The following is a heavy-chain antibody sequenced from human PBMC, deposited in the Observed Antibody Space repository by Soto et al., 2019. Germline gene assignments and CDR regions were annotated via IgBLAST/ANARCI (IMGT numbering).Heavy chain of an antibody. Sequence: ASVKVSCKASGYTFTSYAIHWVRQAPGQRLEWMGWINAGNGNTKYSQKFQGRVTITRDTSTSTAYMELSSLRSEDTAVYYCARDSSDYYPYFDYWGQGTLVTVSS. V-gene: IGHV1-3*01. CDR2: INAGNGNT. CDR1: GYTFTSYA. D-gene: IGHD3-22*01. CDR3: ARDSSDYYPYFDY. J-gene: IGHJ4*02.